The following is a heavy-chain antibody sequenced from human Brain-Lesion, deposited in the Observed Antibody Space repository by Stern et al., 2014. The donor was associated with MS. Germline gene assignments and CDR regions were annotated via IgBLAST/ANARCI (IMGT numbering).Heavy chain of an antibody. CDR1: GFRVSSYA. J-gene: IGHJ3*02. Sequence: EDQLVESGGGFVQPGGSLRLSCAASGFRVSSYAMSWVRQTPGKGLEWVSGISGSGGSTYYADSVKGRFTISRDKSKNTLFLQMNSLRAEDTAVYYCAKGVWGSYLNAFDMWGQGTMVTVSS. CDR2: ISGSGGST. V-gene: IGHV3-23*04. D-gene: IGHD3-16*02. CDR3: AKGVWGSYLNAFDM.